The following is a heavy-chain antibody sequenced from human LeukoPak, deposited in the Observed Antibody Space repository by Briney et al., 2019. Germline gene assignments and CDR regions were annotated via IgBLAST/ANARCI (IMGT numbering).Heavy chain of an antibody. CDR3: ARAPWHYYGSGSYYNLYYFDY. CDR1: GGSFSGYY. D-gene: IGHD3-10*01. V-gene: IGHV4-34*01. Sequence: SETLSLTCAVYGGSFSGYYWSWIRQPPGKGLEWIGEINHSGSTNYNPSLKSRVTISVDTSKNQFSLKPSSVTAADTAVYYCARAPWHYYGSGSYYNLYYFDYWGQGTLVTVSS. CDR2: INHSGST. J-gene: IGHJ4*02.